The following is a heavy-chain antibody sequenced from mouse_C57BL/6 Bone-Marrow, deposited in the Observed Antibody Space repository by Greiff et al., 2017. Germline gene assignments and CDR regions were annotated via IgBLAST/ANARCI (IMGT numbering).Heavy chain of an antibody. CDR2: INPYNGGT. V-gene: IGHV1-19*01. CDR1: GYTFTDYY. Sequence: EVQLQQSGPVLVKPGASVKMSCKASGYTFTDYYLNWVKQCHGKSLEWIGVINPYNGGTSYNQKFKGKATLTVDKSSSTAYMELNSLTSEDSAVYYCARRRGYGYAMDYWGQGTSVTVSS. D-gene: IGHD1-1*02. CDR3: ARRRGYGYAMDY. J-gene: IGHJ4*01.